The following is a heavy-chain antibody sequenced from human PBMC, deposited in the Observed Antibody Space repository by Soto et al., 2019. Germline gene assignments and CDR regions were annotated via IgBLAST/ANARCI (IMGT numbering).Heavy chain of an antibody. D-gene: IGHD6-13*01. Sequence: QVQLVQSGTEVKKPGASVKVSCRSSAYTFITXYIXWVRQAPGQGLEWLGVTQPSGGQTSRAQKLKGRVXXXXXXXTXXXXXXXXXXXXXXXXXYYCARDGSRWNFDFWGQGTLVTVSS. CDR1: AYTFITXY. CDR3: ARDGSRWNFDF. CDR2: TQPSGGQT. V-gene: IGHV1-46*04. J-gene: IGHJ4*02.